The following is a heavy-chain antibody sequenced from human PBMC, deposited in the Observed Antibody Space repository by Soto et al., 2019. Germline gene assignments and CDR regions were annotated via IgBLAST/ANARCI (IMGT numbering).Heavy chain of an antibody. CDR1: GYTFTSYD. CDR3: ASEGLLWFGDLSAEHNWSDP. V-gene: IGHV1-8*01. D-gene: IGHD3-10*01. CDR2: MNPNSGNT. Sequence: QVQLVQSGAEVKKPGASVKVSCKASGYTFTSYDINWVRQATGQGLEWMGWMNPNSGNTGYAQKFQGRVSMNRNTYISTSYMELSSVRSEDTAVYYCASEGLLWFGDLSAEHNWSDPWGKEPLATVSS. J-gene: IGHJ5*02.